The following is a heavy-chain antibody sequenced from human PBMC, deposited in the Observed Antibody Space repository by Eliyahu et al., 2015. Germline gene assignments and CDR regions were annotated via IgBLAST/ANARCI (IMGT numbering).Heavy chain of an antibody. J-gene: IGHJ4*02. CDR1: DXXVIXYX. Sequence: QVRLQQWGAGLLKPSXTLSLTCAVYDXXVIXYXCTWXRQSPEKGLXXIGEINHSRSTNFNPSLRSRVTISMDMSKKQFSLKLSSVTVADTAVYYCARGHPKPKMYDILTGYSNPWHGVWLDHWGQGTPVTVS. CDR3: ARGHPKPKMYDILTGYSNPWHGVWLDH. CDR2: INHSRST. V-gene: IGHV4-34*01. D-gene: IGHD3-9*01.